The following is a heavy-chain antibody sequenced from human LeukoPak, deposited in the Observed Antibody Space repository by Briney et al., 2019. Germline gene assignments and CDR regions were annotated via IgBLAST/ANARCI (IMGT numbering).Heavy chain of an antibody. CDR1: GFTFSSYG. V-gene: IGHV3-30*02. CDR3: AKEGTGYRGDDWGFVY. CDR2: IRYDGSNK. Sequence: GSLRLSCAASGFTFSSYGMHWVRQAPGKGLEWVAFIRYDGSNKYYADSVKGRFTISRDNSKNTLYLQMNSLRAEDTAVYYCAKEGTGYRGDDWGFVYWGEGTLVTVCS. D-gene: IGHD5-12*01. J-gene: IGHJ4*02.